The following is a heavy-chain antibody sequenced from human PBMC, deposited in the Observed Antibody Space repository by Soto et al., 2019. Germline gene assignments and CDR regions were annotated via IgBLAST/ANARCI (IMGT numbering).Heavy chain of an antibody. CDR1: GGSISSGGYY. V-gene: IGHV4-31*03. D-gene: IGHD3-22*01. Sequence: QVQLQESGPGLVKPSQTLSLTCTVSGGSISSGGYYWSCIRHHPGKALEWIGYLYYSGSTYYNPSLKSRVTIAVDASKNRCGLKLGSVTAADTAVYYCAADYDSRGYRTFDYWGQGTLVTVSS. J-gene: IGHJ4*02. CDR3: AADYDSRGYRTFDY. CDR2: LYYSGST.